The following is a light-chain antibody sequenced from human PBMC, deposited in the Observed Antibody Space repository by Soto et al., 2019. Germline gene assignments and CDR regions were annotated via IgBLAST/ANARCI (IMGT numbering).Light chain of an antibody. Sequence: QSVLTQPPSASGTPGQRVTISCSGSMSNIGSDTVNWYQQLPGTAPKLLIHRSNQRPSGVPGRFSGSKSGTSASLAISGLQPEDEADYHCASCDASLNGWVFGGGTKLTVL. CDR2: RSN. CDR1: MSNIGSDT. CDR3: ASCDASLNGWV. V-gene: IGLV1-44*01. J-gene: IGLJ3*02.